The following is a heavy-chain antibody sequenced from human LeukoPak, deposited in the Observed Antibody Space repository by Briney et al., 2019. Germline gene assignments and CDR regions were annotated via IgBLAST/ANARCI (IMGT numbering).Heavy chain of an antibody. Sequence: NPSETLSLTCTVSGGSISSGGYYWSWIRQPPGKGLEWIGYIYHSGSTYYNPSLKSRVTISVDRSKNQFSLKLSSVTAADTAVYYCARGGPYYFDYWGQGTLVTVSS. CDR3: ARGGPYYFDY. CDR2: IYHSGST. V-gene: IGHV4-30-2*01. J-gene: IGHJ4*02. CDR1: GGSISSGGYY.